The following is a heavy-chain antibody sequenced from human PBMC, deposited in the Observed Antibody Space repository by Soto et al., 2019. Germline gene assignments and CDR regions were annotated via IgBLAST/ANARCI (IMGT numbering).Heavy chain of an antibody. CDR1: GGSISSYY. CDR3: ARAEYSSSSSGLDP. J-gene: IGHJ5*02. Sequence: ETLSLTCTVSGGSISSYYWSWIRQPPGKGLEWIGYIYYSGSTNYNPSLKSRVTISVDTSKNQFSLKLSSVTAADTAVYYCARAEYSSSSSGLDPWGQGTLVTVSS. V-gene: IGHV4-59*01. CDR2: IYYSGST. D-gene: IGHD6-6*01.